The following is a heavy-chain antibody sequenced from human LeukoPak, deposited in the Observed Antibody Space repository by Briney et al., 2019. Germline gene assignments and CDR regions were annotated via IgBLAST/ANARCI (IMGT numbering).Heavy chain of an antibody. CDR2: FDPEDGET. D-gene: IGHD3-22*01. CDR1: GYTLTELS. J-gene: IGHJ3*02. CDR3: ARPKYYYDSSGSYAFDI. V-gene: IGHV1-24*01. Sequence: ASVKVSCKVSGYTLTELSMHWVRQAPGKGLEWMGGFDPEDGETIYAQKFQGRVTMTEDTSTDTAYMELSSLRSEDTAVYYCARPKYYYDSSGSYAFDIWGQGTMVTVSS.